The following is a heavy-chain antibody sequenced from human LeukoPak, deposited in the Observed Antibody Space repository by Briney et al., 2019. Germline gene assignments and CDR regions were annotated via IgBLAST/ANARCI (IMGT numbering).Heavy chain of an antibody. D-gene: IGHD6-19*01. CDR1: GLIVSSNY. Sequence: PGGSLRLSCAASGLIVSSNYMSWVRQAPGKGLEWVSVIYSGGSTYYADSMKGRFTISRDNSENTLYLQMNSLRAEDTAVYYCAKDTDKWLVDAFDIWGQGTMVTVSS. CDR2: IYSGGST. J-gene: IGHJ3*02. CDR3: AKDTDKWLVDAFDI. V-gene: IGHV3-53*01.